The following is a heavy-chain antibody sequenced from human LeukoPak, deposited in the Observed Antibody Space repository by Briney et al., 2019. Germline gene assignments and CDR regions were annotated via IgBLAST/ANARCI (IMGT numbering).Heavy chain of an antibody. J-gene: IGHJ6*02. CDR3: ARDCGGDCYLIDYYYYGMDV. CDR1: EYTFTGYY. CDR2: INPNSGGT. Sequence: ASVKVSCKASEYTFTGYYMHWVRQAPGQGLEWMGWINPNSGGTNYAQKFQGRVTMTRDTSISTAYMELSRLRSDDTAVYYCARDCGGDCYLIDYYYYGMDVWGQGTTVTVSS. D-gene: IGHD2-21*02. V-gene: IGHV1-2*02.